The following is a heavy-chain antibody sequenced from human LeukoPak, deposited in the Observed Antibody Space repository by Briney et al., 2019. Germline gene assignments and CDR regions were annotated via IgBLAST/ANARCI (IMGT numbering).Heavy chain of an antibody. CDR2: ITYDGST. V-gene: IGHV4-34*01. D-gene: IGHD3-3*01. Sequence: SETLSLTCAVFDGSFSGYYWSWIRQPPGKGLEWIGEITYDGSTNYNPSLKSRVTISVDTSKIQFSLNLSSVTAADTAVYYCARGLASGYPPIPFDYWGQGTQVTVSS. CDR3: ARGLASGYPPIPFDY. CDR1: DGSFSGYY. J-gene: IGHJ4*02.